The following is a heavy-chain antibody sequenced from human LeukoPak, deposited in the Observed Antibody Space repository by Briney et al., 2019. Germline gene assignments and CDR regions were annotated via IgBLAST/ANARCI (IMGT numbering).Heavy chain of an antibody. CDR2: INSDGTGT. CDR3: ARVATVAFYGMDV. CDR1: GFTFSSYW. Sequence: PGRSLRLSCAASGFTFSSYWMHWVRQAPGKGLVWVSRINSDGTGTKYADSVEGRFTISRDNAKNTLYLQMNSLRAEDTDVYYYARVATVAFYGMDVWGQGTTVTVSS. J-gene: IGHJ6*02. V-gene: IGHV3-74*01. D-gene: IGHD4-23*01.